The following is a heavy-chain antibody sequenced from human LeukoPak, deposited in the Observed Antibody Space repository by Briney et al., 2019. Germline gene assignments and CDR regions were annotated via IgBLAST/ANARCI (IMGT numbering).Heavy chain of an antibody. D-gene: IGHD3-16*02. Sequence: GGSLKISCKASGYSFTSYWIGWVRQMPGKGLEWMGIIYPGDSDTRYSPSFQGQVTISADKSISTAYLQWSSLKASDTAMYYCARSYPNWFDPWGQGTLVSVSS. CDR2: IYPGDSDT. V-gene: IGHV5-51*01. CDR1: GYSFTSYW. J-gene: IGHJ5*02. CDR3: ARSYPNWFDP.